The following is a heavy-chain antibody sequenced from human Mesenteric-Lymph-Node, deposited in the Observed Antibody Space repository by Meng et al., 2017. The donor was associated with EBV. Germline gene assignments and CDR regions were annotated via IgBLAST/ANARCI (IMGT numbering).Heavy chain of an antibody. CDR1: GGSC. J-gene: IGHJ4*02. Sequence: QVQLQQWGGGLLKPSETLSLTCVVSGGSCRQPTGKGLEWIGEINHSGTTNYKSSLKSRVTMSVDTSNNQFSLKLTSVTAVDTAVYYCARTPYDYVWGMSEFDSWGQGTLVTVAS. V-gene: IGHV4-34*01. D-gene: IGHD3-16*01. CDR3: ARTPYDYVWGMSEFDS. CDR2: INHSGTT.